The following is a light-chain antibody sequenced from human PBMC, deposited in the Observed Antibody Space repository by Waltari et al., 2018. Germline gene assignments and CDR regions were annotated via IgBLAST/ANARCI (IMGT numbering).Light chain of an antibody. Sequence: EIVLTQSPGTLALSPGERATLSCRASQSVGRALAWYQQKPGQAPRLLIYDTSNRATGIPDRFSGSGSGTAFGLTISRVEPEDFAVYYCQMYVRLPVTFGQGTKVEV. CDR3: QMYVRLPVT. J-gene: IGKJ1*01. CDR1: QSVGRA. V-gene: IGKV3-20*01. CDR2: DTS.